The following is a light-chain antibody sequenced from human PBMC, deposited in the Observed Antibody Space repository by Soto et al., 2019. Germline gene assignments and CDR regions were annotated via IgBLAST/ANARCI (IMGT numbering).Light chain of an antibody. CDR3: QQHVSSRT. Sequence: EIVLTQSPGTLSLSPGERATLSCRASQSVSSSYLAWNQQKPGQAPSLLIYDASSRATGIPDRFSGSGSGTDFTLTISRLEPEDFAVYYCQQHVSSRTFGQGTKVEIK. V-gene: IGKV3-20*01. J-gene: IGKJ1*01. CDR2: DAS. CDR1: QSVSSSY.